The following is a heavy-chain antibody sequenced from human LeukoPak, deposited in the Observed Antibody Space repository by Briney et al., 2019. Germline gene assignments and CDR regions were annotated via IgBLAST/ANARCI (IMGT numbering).Heavy chain of an antibody. CDR2: INPSGGST. D-gene: IGHD5-18*01. V-gene: IGHV1-46*03. Sequence: ASVKVSCKASGYTFTSYYMHWVRQAPGQGLEWMGIINPSGGSTSYAQKFQGRVTMTRDTSTSTVYMELSSLRSEDTAVYYCARDRDSYGYGAHRYFDLWGRGTLVTVSS. CDR3: ARDRDSYGYGAHRYFDL. J-gene: IGHJ2*01. CDR1: GYTFTSYY.